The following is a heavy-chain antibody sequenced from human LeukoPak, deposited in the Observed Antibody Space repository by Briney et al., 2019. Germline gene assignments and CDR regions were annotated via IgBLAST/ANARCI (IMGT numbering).Heavy chain of an antibody. CDR2: IYYSGST. J-gene: IGHJ5*02. CDR3: ASRIGFYYDSKGSLRGGWIDP. CDR1: GGSISSGGYY. D-gene: IGHD3-22*01. V-gene: IGHV4-31*03. Sequence: SETLSLTCTVPGGSISSGGYYWSWIRQHPGKALEWIGYIYYSGSTYYNPSLKSRVTISIDTSKNQFSLKLSSVTAADTAVYYCASRIGFYYDSKGSLRGGWIDPWGQGTLVTVS.